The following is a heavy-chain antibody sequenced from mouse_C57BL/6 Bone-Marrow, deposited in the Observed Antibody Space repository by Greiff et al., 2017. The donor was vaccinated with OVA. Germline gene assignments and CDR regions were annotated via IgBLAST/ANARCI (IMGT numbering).Heavy chain of an antibody. J-gene: IGHJ2*01. V-gene: IGHV1-54*01. CDR1: GYAFTNYL. CDR2: INPGSGGT. D-gene: IGHD3-2*02. Sequence: QVQLQQSGAELVRPGTSVKVSCKASGYAFTNYLIEWVKQRPGQGLEWIGVINPGSGGTNYNEKFKGKATLTADKSSSTAYMQLSSLTSEDSAVYVCARRQLRLRGYFDYWGQGTTLTVSS. CDR3: ARRQLRLRGYFDY.